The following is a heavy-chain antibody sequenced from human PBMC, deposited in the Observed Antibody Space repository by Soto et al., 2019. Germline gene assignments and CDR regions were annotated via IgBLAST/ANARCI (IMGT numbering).Heavy chain of an antibody. CDR3: AKDCAFLSGYYEYFHH. J-gene: IGHJ1*01. V-gene: IGHV3-43*02. CDR1: GFTFDDYA. Sequence: GGSLRLSCAASGFTFDDYAMHWVRQAPGKGLEWVSLISGDGGSTYYADSVKGRFTISRDNSKNSLYLQMNSLRTEDTALYYSAKDCAFLSGYYEYFHHWGQGTLVTVSS. CDR2: ISGDGGST. D-gene: IGHD3-3*01.